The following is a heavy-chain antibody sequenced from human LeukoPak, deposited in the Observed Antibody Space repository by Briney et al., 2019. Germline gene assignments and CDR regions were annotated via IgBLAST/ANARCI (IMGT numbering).Heavy chain of an antibody. CDR1: GFTFTHYW. J-gene: IGHJ4*02. D-gene: IGHD5-12*01. V-gene: IGHV3-7*01. CDR3: VRDGGVSGYDLLDY. CDR2: INQDGSEE. Sequence: GGSLRLSCAASGFTFTHYWMTWVRQAPGKGLEWVAQINQDGSEEYYMDSVKARFTISRDNAKNSVFLQMNSLRAEDTAVYYCVRDGGVSGYDLLDYWGQGTLVTVSS.